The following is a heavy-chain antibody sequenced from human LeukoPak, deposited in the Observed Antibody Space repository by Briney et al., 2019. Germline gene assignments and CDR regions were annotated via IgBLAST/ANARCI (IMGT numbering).Heavy chain of an antibody. J-gene: IGHJ6*02. Sequence: GGSLRLSWAASGFTFDDYAMHWVRQAQGKGLEWVSLISWDGGSTYYADSVKGRFTISRDNSKNSLYLQMNSLRAEDTALYYCAKDSDYGSGYYSMDVRGQGTTVTVSS. CDR3: AKDSDYGSGYYSMDV. CDR1: GFTFDDYA. D-gene: IGHD3-10*01. CDR2: ISWDGGST. V-gene: IGHV3-43D*03.